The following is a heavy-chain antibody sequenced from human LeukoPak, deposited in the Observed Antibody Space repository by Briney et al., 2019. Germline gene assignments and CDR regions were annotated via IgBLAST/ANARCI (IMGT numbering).Heavy chain of an antibody. CDR2: IKQDGSDK. Sequence: GGSLRLSCAASGLTFSSYWMSWVRQAPGKGLEWVANIKQDGSDKYYVDSVKGRFTISRDNTKNSLYLQMNSLRAEDTAVYYCVGGDYWGQGTLVTVSS. V-gene: IGHV3-7*01. CDR1: GLTFSSYW. J-gene: IGHJ4*02. CDR3: VGGDY.